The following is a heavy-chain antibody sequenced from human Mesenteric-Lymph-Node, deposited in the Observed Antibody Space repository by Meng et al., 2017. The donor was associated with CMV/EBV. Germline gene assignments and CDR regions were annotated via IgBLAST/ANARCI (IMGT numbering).Heavy chain of an antibody. D-gene: IGHD2-2*02. J-gene: IGHJ6*02. Sequence: GGSLRLSCAASGFTFSSYSMNWVRQAPGKGLEWVSSISSSSSYIYYADSVKGRFTISRDNAKNSLYLQMNSLRAEDTAVYYCARDYCSSTSCYIWNDYYYYYGMDVWGQGTTVTVSS. CDR1: GFTFSSYS. CDR2: ISSSSSYI. CDR3: ARDYCSSTSCYIWNDYYYYYGMDV. V-gene: IGHV3-21*01.